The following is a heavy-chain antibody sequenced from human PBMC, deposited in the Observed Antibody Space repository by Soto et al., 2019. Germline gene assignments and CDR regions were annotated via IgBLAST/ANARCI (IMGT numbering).Heavy chain of an antibody. J-gene: IGHJ6*02. Sequence: SETLSLTCAVSGGSISSGGYSWSWIRQPPGKGLEWIGYIYHSGSTYYNPSLKSRVTISVDRSKNQFSLKLSSVTAADTAVYYCARARVAAAGTNYYYYGMDVWGQGTTVTVSS. D-gene: IGHD6-13*01. V-gene: IGHV4-30-2*01. CDR2: IYHSGST. CDR1: GGSISSGGYS. CDR3: ARARVAAAGTNYYYYGMDV.